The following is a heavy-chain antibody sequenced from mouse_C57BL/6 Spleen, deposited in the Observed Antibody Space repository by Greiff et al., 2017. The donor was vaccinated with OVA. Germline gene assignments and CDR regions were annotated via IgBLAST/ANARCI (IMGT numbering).Heavy chain of an antibody. D-gene: IGHD2-5*01. CDR2: IDPSDSET. CDR3: AGAYYSNPYYFDY. CDR1: GYTFTSYW. Sequence: QVQLQQPGAELVRPGSSVKLSCKASGYTFTSYWMHWVKQRPIQGLEWIGNIDPSDSETHYNQKFKDKATLTVDKSSSTAYMQLSSLTSEDSAVYYCAGAYYSNPYYFDYWGQGTTLTVSS. V-gene: IGHV1-52*01. J-gene: IGHJ2*01.